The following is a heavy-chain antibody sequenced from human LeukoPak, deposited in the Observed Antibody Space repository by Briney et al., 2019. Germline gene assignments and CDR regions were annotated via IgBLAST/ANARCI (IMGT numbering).Heavy chain of an antibody. J-gene: IGHJ3*02. D-gene: IGHD6-19*01. CDR3: ARGAVAVRNAFDI. CDR2: TYYSSKWYN. CDR1: GYSVSNNSAA. Sequence: SPTLSLTCAISGYSVSNNSAAWNWIRQSPSRGLEWLGRTYYSSKWYNDYAVSVKSRITINPDTSKNQFSLQLNSVTPEDTALYYCARGAVAVRNAFDIWGQGTMVTVSS. V-gene: IGHV6-1*01.